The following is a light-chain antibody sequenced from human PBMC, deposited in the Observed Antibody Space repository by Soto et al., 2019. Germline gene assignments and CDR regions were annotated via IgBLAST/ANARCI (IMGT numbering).Light chain of an antibody. J-gene: IGKJ1*01. CDR2: DAS. Sequence: EVVLTQSQVTLSLPPGERATLSCRASQSISSYLAWYQQKPGQAPRLLIYDASSRATGIPARFSGSGSGTDFTLTISSLEPEDFAVYYCQQLTDWPPQWTFGQGTKVDIK. V-gene: IGKV3-11*01. CDR1: QSISSY. CDR3: QQLTDWPPQWT.